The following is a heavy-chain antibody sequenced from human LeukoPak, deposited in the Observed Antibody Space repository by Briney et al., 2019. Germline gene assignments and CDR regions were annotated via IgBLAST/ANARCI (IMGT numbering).Heavy chain of an antibody. Sequence: ASVKVSFKASGYTFTSYYMHWVRQAPGQGLEWMGIINPSGGSTSYAQKFQGRVTMTRDTSTSTVYMELSSLRSEDTAVYYCARDSGPYYDSSGTPGGNWFDPWGQGTLVTVSS. D-gene: IGHD3-22*01. CDR2: INPSGGST. CDR1: GYTFTSYY. J-gene: IGHJ5*02. CDR3: ARDSGPYYDSSGTPGGNWFDP. V-gene: IGHV1-46*01.